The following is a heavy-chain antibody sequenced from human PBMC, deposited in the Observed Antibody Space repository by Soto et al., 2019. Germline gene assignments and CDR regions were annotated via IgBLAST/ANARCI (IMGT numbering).Heavy chain of an antibody. CDR3: SSSLDS. CDR1: WVTVFISG. V-gene: IGHV3-7*01. CDR2: INPDGSEK. J-gene: IGHJ4*02. Sequence: GLCSASCWVTVFISGMDWVRQAPGKGLEWVANINPDGSEKHYVDSVKGRFTISRDNAKNSLYLQMSSLTAEDSALYYCSSSLDSRGQRTRVTVSS.